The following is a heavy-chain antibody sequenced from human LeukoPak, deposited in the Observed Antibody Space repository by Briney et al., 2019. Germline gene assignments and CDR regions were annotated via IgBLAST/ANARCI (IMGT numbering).Heavy chain of an antibody. Sequence: PGGSLRLSCAASGFTFRSYAIHRVRQTPGKGLEWVAFISYDGAVKYYADSVKGRFSISRDNSKNTLSLQMNSLRAEDTAVYYCAKLDDLAYCGGDCYSYNWFDPWGQGTLVTVSS. D-gene: IGHD2-21*02. V-gene: IGHV3-30-3*02. CDR1: GFTFRSYA. J-gene: IGHJ5*02. CDR3: AKLDDLAYCGGDCYSYNWFDP. CDR2: ISYDGAVK.